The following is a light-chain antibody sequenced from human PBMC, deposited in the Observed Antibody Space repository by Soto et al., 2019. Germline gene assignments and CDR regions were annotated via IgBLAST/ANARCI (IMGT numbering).Light chain of an antibody. CDR2: GAS. J-gene: IGKJ1*01. V-gene: IGKV3-20*01. CDR3: QQYGSACT. CDR1: QSVSSSY. Sequence: EIVLTQSPGTLPLSPGERATLPCRASQSVSSSYLAWYQQKPGQAPRLLIYGASSRATGIPDRFSGSGSGTDFTLTISRLEPEDFAVYYCQQYGSACTFGQGTKVDIK.